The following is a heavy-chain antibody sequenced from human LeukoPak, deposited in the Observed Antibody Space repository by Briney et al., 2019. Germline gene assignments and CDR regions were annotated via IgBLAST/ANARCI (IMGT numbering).Heavy chain of an antibody. V-gene: IGHV3-13*01. Sequence: PGGSLRLSCAASGFTFSSYGMHWVRQATGKGLEWVSAIGTAGDTYYPGSVKGRFTISRENAKNSLYLQMNSLRAGDTAVYYCARAPRIAAAGTLMDVWGQGTTVTVSS. CDR1: GFTFSSYG. CDR3: ARAPRIAAAGTLMDV. D-gene: IGHD6-13*01. J-gene: IGHJ6*02. CDR2: IGTAGDT.